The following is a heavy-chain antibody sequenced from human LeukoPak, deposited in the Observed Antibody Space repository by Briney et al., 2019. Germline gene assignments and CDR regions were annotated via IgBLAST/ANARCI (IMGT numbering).Heavy chain of an antibody. J-gene: IGHJ3*02. Sequence: GGSLRLSCAASGFTVSSNYMSWVRQAPGKGLEWVSVIYSGGSTYYADSVKGRFTISRDNSKNTLYLQMNSLRAEDTAVYYCAREGYSSSRPNAFDIWGQGTMVTVSS. CDR1: GFTVSSNY. V-gene: IGHV3-53*01. CDR3: AREGYSSSRPNAFDI. CDR2: IYSGGST. D-gene: IGHD6-13*01.